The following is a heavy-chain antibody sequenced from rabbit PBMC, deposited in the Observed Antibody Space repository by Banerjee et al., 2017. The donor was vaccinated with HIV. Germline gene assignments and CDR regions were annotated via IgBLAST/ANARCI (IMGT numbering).Heavy chain of an antibody. CDR1: GFSFSSSYY. J-gene: IGHJ6*01. D-gene: IGHD7-1*01. CDR2: IYSGSSGNT. Sequence: QEQLVESGGGLVQPEGSLTLTCTASGFSFSSSYYMCWVRQAPGKGLELIACIYSGSSGNTWYASWVNGRFTISKSTSLNTVDLKMTSLTAADTATYFCARRSTGDHDLWGQGTLVTVS. V-gene: IGHV1S43*01. CDR3: ARRSTGDHDL.